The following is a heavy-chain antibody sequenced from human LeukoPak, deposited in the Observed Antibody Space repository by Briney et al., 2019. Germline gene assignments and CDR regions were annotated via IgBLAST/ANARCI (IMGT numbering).Heavy chain of an antibody. CDR2: IIPILGIA. Sequence: ASVKVSCKASGGTFSSYAISWVRQAPGQGLEWMGRIIPILGIANYAQKFQGRVTITADKSTSTAYMELSSLRSEDTAVYYCGRVGYYDNRGDGSDVWGQGTKVTVSS. J-gene: IGHJ3*01. CDR3: GRVGYYDNRGDGSDV. CDR1: GGTFSSYA. V-gene: IGHV1-69*04. D-gene: IGHD3-22*01.